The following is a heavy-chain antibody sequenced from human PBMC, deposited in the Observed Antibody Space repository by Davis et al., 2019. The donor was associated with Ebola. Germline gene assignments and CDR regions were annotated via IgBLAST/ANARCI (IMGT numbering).Heavy chain of an antibody. Sequence: PGGSLRLSCAASGFTFSGHSMNWVRQAPGKGLEWVSSITSGNSIYYADSLKGRFTISRDNAKNSLYLHLNSLRPEDTALYYCARAPAGRWQWPGTACDYWGQGTLVTVSS. D-gene: IGHD6-19*01. CDR2: ITSGNSI. CDR3: ARAPAGRWQWPGTACDY. J-gene: IGHJ4*02. CDR1: GFTFSGHS. V-gene: IGHV3-21*01.